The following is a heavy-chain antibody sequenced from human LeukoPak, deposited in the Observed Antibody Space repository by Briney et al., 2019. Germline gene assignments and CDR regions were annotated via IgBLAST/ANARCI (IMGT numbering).Heavy chain of an antibody. D-gene: IGHD5-18*01. CDR3: ARGVLGYSYGFDY. Sequence: PVGSLTLSRAACGFTVSSNYMNWVRQAPGKGLEWVSVIFSGGTTYYADSVKGRFTISRHNSENTLYLQMNSLRGEDTAVYYCARGVLGYSYGFDYWGQGTLVTVSS. CDR1: GFTVSSNY. CDR2: IFSGGTT. J-gene: IGHJ4*02. V-gene: IGHV3-53*04.